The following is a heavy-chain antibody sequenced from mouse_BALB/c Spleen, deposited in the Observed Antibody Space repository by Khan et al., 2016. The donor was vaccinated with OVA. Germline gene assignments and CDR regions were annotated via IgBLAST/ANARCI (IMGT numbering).Heavy chain of an antibody. CDR3: TRERNYYGMSFYCDY. J-gene: IGHJ2*01. CDR2: ITSGCSYT. CDR1: GFTFSSYS. V-gene: IGHV5-6-4*01. Sequence: EVELVESGGGLVKPGGSLRLSCEASGFTFSSYSMSWVRQTPEKRLEWVATITSGCSYTYYPDSVQGQFTISRDNAKNTLYLQMISLKSEDTAIYYCTRERNYYGMSFYCDYWRHGATLIVSS. D-gene: IGHD1-1*01.